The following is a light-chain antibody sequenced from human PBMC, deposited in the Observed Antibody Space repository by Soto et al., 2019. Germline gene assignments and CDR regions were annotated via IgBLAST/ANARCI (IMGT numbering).Light chain of an antibody. CDR1: QSISSW. V-gene: IGKV1-5*03. CDR2: TAS. J-gene: IGKJ1*01. CDR3: QQYNSKST. Sequence: DIQMTQSPSTLSASVGDSVTITCRASQSISSWLAWYQQXPGKAPKLLIYTASNLESGVPSRFRGSGSGTEFTLTITSLQPDDFATYYCQQYNSKSTFGQGTKVDIK.